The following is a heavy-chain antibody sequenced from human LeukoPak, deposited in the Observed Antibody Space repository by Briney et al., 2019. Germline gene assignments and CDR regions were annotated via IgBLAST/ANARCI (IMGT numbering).Heavy chain of an antibody. Sequence: PGRSLRLSCAASGFTSSSYAMHWVRQAPGKGLEWVAVISYDGSNKYYADSVKGRFTISRDNSKNTLYLQMNSLRAKDTAVYYCARAPYSSGWYCFDYWGQGTLVTVSS. CDR3: ARAPYSSGWYCFDY. CDR2: ISYDGSNK. D-gene: IGHD6-19*01. CDR1: GFTSSSYA. V-gene: IGHV3-30*04. J-gene: IGHJ4*02.